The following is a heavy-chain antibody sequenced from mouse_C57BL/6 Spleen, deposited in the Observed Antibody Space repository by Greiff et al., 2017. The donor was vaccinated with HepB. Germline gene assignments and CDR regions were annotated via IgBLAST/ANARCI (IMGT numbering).Heavy chain of an antibody. CDR2: INPSSGYT. J-gene: IGHJ3*01. D-gene: IGHD2-4*01. V-gene: IGHV1-7*01. Sequence: VQLQQSGAELAKPGASVKLSCKASGYTFTSYWMHWVKQRPGQGLEWIGYINPSSGYTKYNQKFKDKATLTADKSSSTAYMQLSSLTYEDSAVYYFARYDYDDGAWFAYWGQGTLVTVSA. CDR3: ARYDYDDGAWFAY. CDR1: GYTFTSYW.